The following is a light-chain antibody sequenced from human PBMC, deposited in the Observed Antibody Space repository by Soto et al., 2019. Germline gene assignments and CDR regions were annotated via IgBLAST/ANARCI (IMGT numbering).Light chain of an antibody. V-gene: IGLV2-14*01. J-gene: IGLJ3*02. CDR1: SSDIGGSNS. CDR2: DVS. CDR3: SSYSTSGTLVV. Sequence: QSVLTQPASVSGSPGQTIIMSCTGTSSDIGGSNSVSWYQQHPDKAPKLILFDVSHRPSKMPDRFSGSKSGNTASLTISGLQADDEADYYCSSYSTSGTLVVFGGGTKLTVL.